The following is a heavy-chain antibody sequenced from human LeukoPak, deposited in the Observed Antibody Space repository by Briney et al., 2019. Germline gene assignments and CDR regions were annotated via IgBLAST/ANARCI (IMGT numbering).Heavy chain of an antibody. V-gene: IGHV3-72*01. CDR1: GFSIIDHH. J-gene: IGHJ4*02. D-gene: IGHD6-13*01. Sequence: GGCLRLSCAGAGFSIIDHHMDSVRQAPGEGLECNGRSATTKPNSCTTQYAASVRGRFTISRDDSQNSLYLLLNSLKPEDTAVYFCVRVVTTGSGWYHFDTWGLGTLVTVSS. CDR2: SATTKPNSCTT. CDR3: VRVVTTGSGWYHFDT.